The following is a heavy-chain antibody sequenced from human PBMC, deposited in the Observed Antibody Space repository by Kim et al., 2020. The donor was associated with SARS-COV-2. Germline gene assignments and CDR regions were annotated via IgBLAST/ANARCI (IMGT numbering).Heavy chain of an antibody. V-gene: IGHV4-39*07. Sequence: SETLSLTCTVSGGSISSSSYYWGWIRQPPGKGLEWIGSIYYSGSTYYNPSLKSRVTISVDTSKNQFSLKLSSVTAADTAVYYCARDGPDCSSTSCHDYYYYGMDVWGQGTTVTVSS. J-gene: IGHJ6*02. CDR2: IYYSGST. CDR3: ARDGPDCSSTSCHDYYYYGMDV. D-gene: IGHD2-2*01. CDR1: GGSISSSSYY.